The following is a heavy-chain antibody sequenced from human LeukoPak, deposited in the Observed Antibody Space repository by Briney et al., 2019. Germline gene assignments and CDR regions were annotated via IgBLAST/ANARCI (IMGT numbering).Heavy chain of an antibody. CDR1: GFSFNNYA. V-gene: IGHV3-23*01. CDR3: ANTRGDYYGSGPGY. Sequence: GGSLRLSCAASGFSFNNYAMSWVRQAPGKGPEWVSAISSSDGATFYAESVKGRFTISRDNSENMLTLQMNSLRAEDTAVYYCANTRGDYYGSGPGYWGQGTLVTVSS. D-gene: IGHD3-10*01. CDR2: ISSSDGAT. J-gene: IGHJ4*02.